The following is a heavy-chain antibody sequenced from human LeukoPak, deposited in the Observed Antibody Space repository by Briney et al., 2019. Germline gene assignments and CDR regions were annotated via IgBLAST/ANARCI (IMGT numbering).Heavy chain of an antibody. Sequence: QPGGSLRLSCAASGLTVSSYAMTWVRQAPGKGLEWVSTISGSGGSTYYADSVRGRFTISRDNSRNTWYLQMNSLRAEDTAVYYCAKDFYDSGGNYNGLAGWGHGTTVTVSS. CDR3: AKDFYDSGGNYNGLAG. J-gene: IGHJ6*02. CDR2: ISGSGGST. CDR1: GLTVSSYA. D-gene: IGHD3-22*01. V-gene: IGHV3-23*01.